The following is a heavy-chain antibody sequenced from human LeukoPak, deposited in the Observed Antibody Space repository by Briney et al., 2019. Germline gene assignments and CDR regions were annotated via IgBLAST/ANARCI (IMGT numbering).Heavy chain of an antibody. J-gene: IGHJ4*02. V-gene: IGHV3-23*01. D-gene: IGHD3-10*01. CDR3: AKTPVLLWFGEFDY. Sequence: GGSLGLSCAASGFTFSSYAMSWVRQAPGKGPEWVSAISGSGGSTYYADSVKGRFTIFRDNSKNTLYLQMNSLRAEDTAVYYCAKTPVLLWFGEFDYWGQGTLVTVSS. CDR1: GFTFSSYA. CDR2: ISGSGGST.